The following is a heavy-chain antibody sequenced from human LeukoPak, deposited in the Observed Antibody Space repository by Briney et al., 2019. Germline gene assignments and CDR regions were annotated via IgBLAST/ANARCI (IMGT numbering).Heavy chain of an antibody. CDR3: ARDAGVAGAGYYYYMDV. J-gene: IGHJ6*03. Sequence: GGSLRLSCAASGFTFNNYGMHWVRQAPGKGLEGVAVISYDGSKKYYADSVKGRFTISRDNSKNTLYLQMNSLRAEDTAVYYCARDAGVAGAGYYYYMDVWGKGTTVTVSS. CDR2: ISYDGSKK. D-gene: IGHD6-19*01. V-gene: IGHV3-30*03. CDR1: GFTFNNYG.